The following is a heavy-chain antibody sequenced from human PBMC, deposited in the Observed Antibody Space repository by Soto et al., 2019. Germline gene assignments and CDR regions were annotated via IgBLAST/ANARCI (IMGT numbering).Heavy chain of an antibody. D-gene: IGHD3-22*01. CDR2: ISYDGNNQ. Sequence: QVQLVESGGGVVQPGRSLRLSCAASGFIFNNYAMHWVRQAPGKGLEWVAVISYDGNNQYYADSVKGRFAISRDNSKNTLYLQMNSLRDEDTAVYYCARDRVYYYDSSGYYNFEYWGQGSLVTVSS. V-gene: IGHV3-30*09. CDR1: GFIFNNYA. CDR3: ARDRVYYYDSSGYYNFEY. J-gene: IGHJ4*02.